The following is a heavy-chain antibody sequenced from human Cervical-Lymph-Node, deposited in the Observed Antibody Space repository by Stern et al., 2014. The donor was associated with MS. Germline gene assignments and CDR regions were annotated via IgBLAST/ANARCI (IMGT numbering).Heavy chain of an antibody. D-gene: IGHD4-23*01. CDR1: GFMFEDYA. CDR2: ISWNGGRI. Sequence: EVQLLESGGGLVQPGRSLRLSCAASGFMFEDYAMHWVRQAPGKGLEWVSGISWNGGRIAYVDSVKGRFTISRDNAKNSLYLQMNSLRPEDTALYYCAKDKSSRWYYFDSWGQGTLVTVSS. V-gene: IGHV3-9*01. CDR3: AKDKSSRWYYFDS. J-gene: IGHJ4*02.